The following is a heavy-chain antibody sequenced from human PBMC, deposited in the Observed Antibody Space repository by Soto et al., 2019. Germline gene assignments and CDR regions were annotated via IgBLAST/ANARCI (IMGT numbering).Heavy chain of an antibody. Sequence: AGGSLRLSCAASGFTFSSYAMSWVRQAPGKGLEWVSAISGSGGSTYYADSVKGRFTISRDNSKNTLYLQVHSLTAEDTAVYYCAKDRRAGGNSAFYFDFWGQGAQVTVSS. CDR1: GFTFSSYA. V-gene: IGHV3-23*01. CDR3: AKDRRAGGNSAFYFDF. D-gene: IGHD3-16*01. J-gene: IGHJ4*02. CDR2: ISGSGGST.